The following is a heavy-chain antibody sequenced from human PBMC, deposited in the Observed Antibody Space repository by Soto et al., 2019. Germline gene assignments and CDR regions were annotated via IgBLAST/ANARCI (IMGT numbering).Heavy chain of an antibody. Sequence: SETLSLTCTVSGGSISSYYWSWIRQPPGKGLEWIGYIYYSGSTNYNPSLKSQVTISVDTSKNQFSLKLSSVTAADTAVYYCARLATTVTTFIDYWGQGTLVTV. CDR3: ARLATTVTTFIDY. V-gene: IGHV4-59*08. CDR1: GGSISSYY. CDR2: IYYSGST. J-gene: IGHJ4*02. D-gene: IGHD4-4*01.